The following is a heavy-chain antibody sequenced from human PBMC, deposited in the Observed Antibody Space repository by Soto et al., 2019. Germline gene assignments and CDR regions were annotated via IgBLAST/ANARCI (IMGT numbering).Heavy chain of an antibody. V-gene: IGHV4-34*01. Sequence: SETLSLTCAVYGGSFSGYYWSWIRQPPGKGLEWIGEINHSGSTNYNPSLKSRVTISVDTSKNQFSLKLSFVTAADTAVYYCARDSQQLAHYYYYYMDVWGKGTTVTVSS. CDR2: INHSGST. J-gene: IGHJ6*03. CDR1: GGSFSGYY. CDR3: ARDSQQLAHYYYYYMDV. D-gene: IGHD6-13*01.